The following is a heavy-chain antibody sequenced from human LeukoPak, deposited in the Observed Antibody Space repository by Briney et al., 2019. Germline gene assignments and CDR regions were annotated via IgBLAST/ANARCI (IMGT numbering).Heavy chain of an antibody. Sequence: GGSLRLSCAASGFTFSDYYMTWIRQPPGKGLEWISYISSSGSTLDYADSVKGRFTISRDNAKNSVSLQMNSLRAEDTAVYYSARNLPAADYWGQGTLVTVSS. D-gene: IGHD2-2*01. CDR2: ISSSGSTL. CDR3: ARNLPAADY. CDR1: GFTFSDYY. V-gene: IGHV3-11*04. J-gene: IGHJ4*02.